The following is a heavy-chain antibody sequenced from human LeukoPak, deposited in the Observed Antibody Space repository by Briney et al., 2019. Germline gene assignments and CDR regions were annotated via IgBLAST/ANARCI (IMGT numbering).Heavy chain of an antibody. V-gene: IGHV1-69*13. CDR1: GGTFSSYA. Sequence: ASVKVSCKASGGTFSSYAISWVRQAPGQGLEWMGGIIPIFGTANYAQKFQGRVTITADESTSTAYMELSSLRSEDTAAYYCARDRFPAPHCGGDCYNWFDPWGQGTLVTVSS. CDR2: IIPIFGTA. CDR3: ARDRFPAPHCGGDCYNWFDP. J-gene: IGHJ5*02. D-gene: IGHD2-21*02.